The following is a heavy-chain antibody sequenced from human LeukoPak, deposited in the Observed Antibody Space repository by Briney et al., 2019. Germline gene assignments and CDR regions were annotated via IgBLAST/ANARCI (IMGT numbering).Heavy chain of an antibody. J-gene: IGHJ4*02. V-gene: IGHV3-43D*03. CDR2: ISWDGNST. Sequence: PGGSLRLSCAASGFTFDDYAMHWVRQAPGKGLEWVSLISWDGNSTYYADSVKGRFTISRDNAKNSLYLQMNSLRAEDTAVYYCAKGKAYYYDSSGHRYFDYWGQGTLVTVSS. D-gene: IGHD3-22*01. CDR3: AKGKAYYYDSSGHRYFDY. CDR1: GFTFDDYA.